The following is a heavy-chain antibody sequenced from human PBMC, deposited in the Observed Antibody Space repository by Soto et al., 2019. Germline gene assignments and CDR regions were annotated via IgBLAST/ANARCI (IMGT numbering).Heavy chain of an antibody. V-gene: IGHV3-74*01. CDR3: ARDPITIHYYMDV. J-gene: IGHJ6*03. CDR2: INSDGSST. Sequence: GGSLRLSCAASGFTFSSYWMHWVRQAPGKGLVWVSRINSDGSSTSYADSGKGRFTISRDNAKNTLYLQMNSLRAEDTAVYYCARDPITIHYYMDVWGKGTTVTVSS. CDR1: GFTFSSYW. D-gene: IGHD3-3*01.